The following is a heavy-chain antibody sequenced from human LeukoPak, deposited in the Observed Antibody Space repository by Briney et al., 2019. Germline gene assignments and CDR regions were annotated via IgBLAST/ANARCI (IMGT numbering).Heavy chain of an antibody. Sequence: GGSLRLSCAASGFTFSSYGMHWVHQAPGKGLEWVAFIRHDGSNKNYADSVKVRFTISRDNSKNTLYLQMDSLRAEDTAVYSCAKDGIVGATNPSTMDYWGQGTLVTVSA. CDR2: IRHDGSNK. CDR3: AKDGIVGATNPSTMDY. V-gene: IGHV3-30*02. CDR1: GFTFSSYG. J-gene: IGHJ4*02. D-gene: IGHD1-26*01.